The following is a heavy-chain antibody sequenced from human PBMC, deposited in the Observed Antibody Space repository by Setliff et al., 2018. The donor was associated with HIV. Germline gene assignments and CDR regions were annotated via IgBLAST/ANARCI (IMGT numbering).Heavy chain of an antibody. D-gene: IGHD3-10*01. J-gene: IGHJ3*02. CDR1: GYTFTSYY. CDR2: INPSGGKT. V-gene: IGHV1-46*01. CDR3: ARGYGSHAFDI. Sequence: ASVKVSCKASGYTFTSYYLHWVRQAPGQGLEWMGLINPSGGKTSYAKKFQGRLTMTRDTSRSTVYMELSSLRSEDTAVYYCARGYGSHAFDIWGQGTMVTVSS.